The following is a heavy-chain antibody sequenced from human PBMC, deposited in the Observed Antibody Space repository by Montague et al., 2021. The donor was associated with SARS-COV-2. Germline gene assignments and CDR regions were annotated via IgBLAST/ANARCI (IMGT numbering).Heavy chain of an antibody. CDR2: IYYSGST. CDR3: ARHITGSGNAFDI. Sequence: SETLSLTCSVSGDSISSSSYFWGWIRQPPGKGLEWIGSIYYSGSTYYKSSLKSRVTISVDTSKNQFSLRPSSVTAADTAVYYCARHITGSGNAFDIWGQGTMVTVSS. CDR1: GDSISSSSYF. V-gene: IGHV4-39*01. J-gene: IGHJ3*02. D-gene: IGHD3-10*01.